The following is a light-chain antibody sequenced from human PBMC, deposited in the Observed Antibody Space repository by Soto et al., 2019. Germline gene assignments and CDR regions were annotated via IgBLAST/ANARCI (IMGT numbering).Light chain of an antibody. V-gene: IGKV1D-12*01. J-gene: IGKJ5*01. CDR3: QQLNTFPLT. CDR2: AAS. Sequence: DIQMTQSPSSVSASVGDRVTITCRASQGISSWLAWYQQKPGRAPKLLIYAASRLQSGVPSRFSGSGSGTHFILTITGLQHEDFATYYCQQLNTFPLTFGQGTRLDIK. CDR1: QGISSW.